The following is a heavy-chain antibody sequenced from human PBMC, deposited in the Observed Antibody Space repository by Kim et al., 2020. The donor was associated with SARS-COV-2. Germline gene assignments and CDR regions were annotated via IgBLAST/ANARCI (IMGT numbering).Heavy chain of an antibody. CDR3: ARDLGRDKIYWYFDL. J-gene: IGHJ2*01. D-gene: IGHD3-16*01. V-gene: IGHV3-30*04. CDR1: GFTFSSYA. CDR2: ISYDGSNK. Sequence: GGSLRLSCAASGFTFSSYAMHWVRQAPGKGLEWVAVISYDGSNKYYADSVKGRFTISRYNSKNTLYLQMNSLRAEDTAVYYCARDLGRDKIYWYFDLWGRGTLVTVSS.